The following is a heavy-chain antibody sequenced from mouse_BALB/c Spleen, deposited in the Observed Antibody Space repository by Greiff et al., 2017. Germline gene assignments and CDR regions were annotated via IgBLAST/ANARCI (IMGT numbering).Heavy chain of an antibody. V-gene: IGHV2-2*02. Sequence: VQRVESGPGLVPPSQSLSITCTVSGFSLTSSGVHWVRQSPGKGLELLGVIWSGGSTDYNAAFISRLSISKDNSKSQVFFKMNSLQANDTAIYYCARSLLRPWYFDVWGAGTTVTVSA. J-gene: IGHJ1*01. CDR1: GFSLTSSG. CDR2: IWSGGST. D-gene: IGHD1-2*01. CDR3: ARSLLRPWYFDV.